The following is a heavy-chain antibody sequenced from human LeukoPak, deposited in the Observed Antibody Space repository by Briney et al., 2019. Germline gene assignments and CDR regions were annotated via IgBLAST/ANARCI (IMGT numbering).Heavy chain of an antibody. V-gene: IGHV1-18*01. Sequence: ASVKVSCKASGYTFTSYGISWVRQAPGQGLEWMGWISAYNGNTNYAQKLQGRVTMTTDTSTSTAYMELRSLRSDDTAVYYCAKERSSWSSKDFQHWGQGTLATVSS. CDR2: ISAYNGNT. J-gene: IGHJ1*01. D-gene: IGHD6-13*01. CDR1: GYTFTSYG. CDR3: AKERSSWSSKDFQH.